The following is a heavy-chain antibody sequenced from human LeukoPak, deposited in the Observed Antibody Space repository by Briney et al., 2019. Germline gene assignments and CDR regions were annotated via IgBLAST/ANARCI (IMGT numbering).Heavy chain of an antibody. CDR2: INTDGNTT. V-gene: IGHV3-74*01. D-gene: IGHD3-3*01. CDR3: ARGRISIFGVLIGDYTDV. CDR1: GFTFSTYW. Sequence: GGSLRLSCAASGFTFSTYWMHWVRQAPGKGLVWVSRINTDGNTTNYADSGKGRFTISRDNAKNTLYLQMNSLRVEDTAVYYCARGRISIFGVLIGDYTDVWGKGTTVTVSS. J-gene: IGHJ6*03.